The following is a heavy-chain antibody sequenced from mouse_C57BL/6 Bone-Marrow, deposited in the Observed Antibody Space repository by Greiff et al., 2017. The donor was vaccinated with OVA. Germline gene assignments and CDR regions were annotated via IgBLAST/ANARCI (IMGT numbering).Heavy chain of an antibody. V-gene: IGHV1-15*01. D-gene: IGHD2-5*01. CDR3: TRGYSNYYAMNY. J-gene: IGHJ4*01. CDR1: GYTFTDYE. CDR2: IDPETGGT. Sequence: VQLQQSGAELVRPGASVTLSCKASGYTFTDYEMHWVKQTPVHGLEWIGAIDPETGGTAYTQKFKGKAILTADKSSRTAYMELRSLTSEDSAVYYCTRGYSNYYAMNYWGQGTSVTVSS.